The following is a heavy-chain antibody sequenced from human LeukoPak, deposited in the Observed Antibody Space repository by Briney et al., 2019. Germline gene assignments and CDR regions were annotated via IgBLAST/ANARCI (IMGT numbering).Heavy chain of an antibody. CDR1: GYTFTSYY. CDR2: INPSGGST. D-gene: IGHD5-24*01. J-gene: IGHJ3*02. V-gene: IGHV1-46*01. Sequence: PAASVKVSCKASGYTFTSYYMHWVRQAPGQGLEWMGIINPSGGSTSYAQKFQGRVTMTRDTSTSTVYMELSSLRSEDTAVYYCAREGEMATILYSPDAFDIWGQGTMVTVSS. CDR3: AREGEMATILYSPDAFDI.